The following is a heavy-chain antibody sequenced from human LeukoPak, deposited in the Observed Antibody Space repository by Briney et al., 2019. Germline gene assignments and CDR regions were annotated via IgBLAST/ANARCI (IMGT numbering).Heavy chain of an antibody. CDR1: GGSISSYY. Sequence: PSETLSLTCTVSGGSISSYYWSWIRQPPGKGLEWIGYIYYSGSTNYNPSLKSRVTISVDTSKNQFSLKLSSVTAADTAVYYCHLYYDSSGYYYDYWGQGTLVTVSS. J-gene: IGHJ4*02. V-gene: IGHV4-59*08. CDR2: IYYSGST. D-gene: IGHD3-22*01. CDR3: HLYYDSSGYYYDY.